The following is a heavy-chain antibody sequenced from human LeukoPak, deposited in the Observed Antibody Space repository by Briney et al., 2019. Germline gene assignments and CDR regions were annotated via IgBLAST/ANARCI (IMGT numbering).Heavy chain of an antibody. CDR2: INPSGGST. J-gene: IGHJ4*02. CDR1: GYTFTSYY. Sequence: ASVKVSCKASGYTFTSYYMHWVRQAPGQGLEWMGIINPSGGSTSYAQKFQGRVTMTRDTPTSTVYMELSSLRSEDTTVYYCAAVAGPYYFDYWGQGTLVTVSS. D-gene: IGHD6-19*01. V-gene: IGHV1-46*01. CDR3: AAVAGPYYFDY.